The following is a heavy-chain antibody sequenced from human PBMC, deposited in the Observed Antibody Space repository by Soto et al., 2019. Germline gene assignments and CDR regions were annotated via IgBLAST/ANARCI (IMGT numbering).Heavy chain of an antibody. Sequence: QVQLVESGGGVVEPGRSLRLSCAASGFAFCIYGMLWVCQSPGRGLEWVAAISYDGRITYYTNYVKGRFTIYRDNAKDTLILQMNSLRPEDTSVYYWAKKFDGPVAAGPDSWGQETLVTVSS. CDR2: ISYDGRIT. V-gene: IGHV3-30*18. CDR1: GFAFCIYG. J-gene: IGHJ4*02. CDR3: AKKFDGPVAAGPDS. D-gene: IGHD6-13*01.